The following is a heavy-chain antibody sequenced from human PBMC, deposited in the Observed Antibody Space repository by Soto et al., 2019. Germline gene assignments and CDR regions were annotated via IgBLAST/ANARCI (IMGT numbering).Heavy chain of an antibody. J-gene: IGHJ6*02. CDR2: IYYSGST. V-gene: IGHV4-61*01. Sequence: QVQLQESGPGLVKPSETLSLTCTVSGGSVSSGSYYWSWIRQPPGKGLEWIGYIYYSGSTNYNPFGKSRSTISLDSRENLFALKLSSVTAADPAVEYGAEEGGYGYSCRLYYANCLDVWGQGTTVTVSS. CDR3: AEEGGYGYSCRLYYANCLDV. CDR1: GGSVSSGSYY. D-gene: IGHD5-18*01.